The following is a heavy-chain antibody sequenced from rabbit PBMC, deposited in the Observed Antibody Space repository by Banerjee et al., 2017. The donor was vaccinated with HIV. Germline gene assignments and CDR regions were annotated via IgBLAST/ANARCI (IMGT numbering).Heavy chain of an antibody. CDR3: ARGNYYTYGYAGYAYAV. V-gene: IGHV1S45*01. D-gene: IGHD6-1*01. CDR1: GFDFSSSYW. CDR2: IDTADGDT. Sequence: QEQLVESGGGLVTLGGSLKLTCKASGFDFSSSYWICWVRQAPGKGLEWIGCIDTADGDTYYASWAKGRFTISKTSSTVDLKMTSLTAADTATYFCARGNYYTYGYAGYAYAVWGQGTL. J-gene: IGHJ3*01.